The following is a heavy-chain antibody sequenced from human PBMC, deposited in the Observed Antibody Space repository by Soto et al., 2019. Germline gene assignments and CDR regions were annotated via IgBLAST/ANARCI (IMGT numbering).Heavy chain of an antibody. V-gene: IGHV3-33*01. J-gene: IGHJ6*02. Sequence: GGSLRLSCAASGFTFSSYGMHWVRQAPGKGLEWVAVIWYDGSNKYYADSVKGRFTISRDNSKNTLYLQMNSLRAEDTAVYYCARDSLGYCSGGSCYSDFYYYYGMDVWGQGTTVTVS. CDR3: ARDSLGYCSGGSCYSDFYYYYGMDV. CDR2: IWYDGSNK. CDR1: GFTFSSYG. D-gene: IGHD2-15*01.